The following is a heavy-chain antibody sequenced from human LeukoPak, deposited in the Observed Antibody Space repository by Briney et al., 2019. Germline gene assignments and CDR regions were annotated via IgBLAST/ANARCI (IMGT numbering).Heavy chain of an antibody. J-gene: IGHJ2*01. Sequence: PGGSLRLSCAASGFTFRNYRMSWVRQAPGKGLEWEANIKQEGSERYYVDSVKGRFTISRDNANNSLYLQMNSLGAGDTAVYYCAKLEEIFGVVIGAYWYFDLWGRGTLVTVSS. CDR1: GFTFRNYR. V-gene: IGHV3-7*01. CDR2: IKQEGSER. CDR3: AKLEEIFGVVIGAYWYFDL. D-gene: IGHD3-3*01.